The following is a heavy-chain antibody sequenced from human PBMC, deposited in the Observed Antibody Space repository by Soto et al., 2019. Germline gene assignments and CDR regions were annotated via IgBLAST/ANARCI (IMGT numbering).Heavy chain of an antibody. Sequence: QLQLQESGPGLVKPSETLSLTCTVSGGSISSSTYYWGWIRQPPGKGLEWIGTISYSGITYYNPSLKSRVTISVDTSNNPFSLKLSSVTAADTAVYYCASLYGDYVSYWGQGTLVTVSS. V-gene: IGHV4-39*01. D-gene: IGHD4-17*01. CDR2: ISYSGIT. CDR1: GGSISSSTYY. CDR3: ASLYGDYVSY. J-gene: IGHJ4*02.